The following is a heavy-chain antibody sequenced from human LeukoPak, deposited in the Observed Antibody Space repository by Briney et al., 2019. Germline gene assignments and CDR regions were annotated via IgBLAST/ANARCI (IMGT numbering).Heavy chain of an antibody. CDR3: AKDLPHYGDYY. Sequence: GGTLRLSRAASRFTFSNYAMSWVRQAPGKGLEWVSTIRGSGGSTYYADSVKGRFTVSRDNSKNTLYLQMNSLRAEDTAVYYCAKDLPHYGDYYWGQGTLVTVSS. V-gene: IGHV3-23*01. D-gene: IGHD4-17*01. CDR1: RFTFSNYA. CDR2: IRGSGGST. J-gene: IGHJ4*02.